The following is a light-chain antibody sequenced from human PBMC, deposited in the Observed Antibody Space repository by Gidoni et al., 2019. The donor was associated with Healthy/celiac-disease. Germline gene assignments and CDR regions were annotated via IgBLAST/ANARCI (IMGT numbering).Light chain of an antibody. CDR1: ESVSSN. CDR3: QQYNNWPPDLT. Sequence: EIVMTQSPATLSVSPGGRATLSCRASESVSSNSAWYQQKPGQAPRLLIYGASTRATGIPARFSGSGSGTEFTLTISSLQSEDFAVYYCQQYNNWPPDLTFGGGTKVEIK. J-gene: IGKJ4*01. V-gene: IGKV3-15*01. CDR2: GAS.